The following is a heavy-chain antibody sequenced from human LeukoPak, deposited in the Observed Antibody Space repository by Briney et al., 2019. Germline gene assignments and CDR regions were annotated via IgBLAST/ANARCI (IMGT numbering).Heavy chain of an antibody. J-gene: IGHJ4*02. Sequence: GGSLRLSCAASGFTLSTYWMTWVRQAPGKGLECVANINEDGNGKYYVDSVKGRFTISRDNAKNSLYLQMNSLRAEDTAVYYCARDEAAYCTNGVCPTLDYWGQGTLVTVSS. V-gene: IGHV3-7*01. CDR2: INEDGNGK. CDR1: GFTLSTYW. D-gene: IGHD2-8*01. CDR3: ARDEAAYCTNGVCPTLDY.